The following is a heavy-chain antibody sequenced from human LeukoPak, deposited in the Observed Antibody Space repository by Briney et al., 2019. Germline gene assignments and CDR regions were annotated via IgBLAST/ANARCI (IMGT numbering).Heavy chain of an antibody. CDR3: AKDLELRFLEWLRPFDY. V-gene: IGHV3-23*01. J-gene: IGHJ4*02. CDR2: ISGSGGST. Sequence: GGSLRLSCAASGFTFSSYSMNWVRQAPGKGLEWVSAISGSGGSTYYADSVKGRFTISRDNSKNTLYLQMNSLRAEDTAVYYCAKDLELRFLEWLRPFDYWGQGTLVTVSS. D-gene: IGHD3-3*01. CDR1: GFTFSSYS.